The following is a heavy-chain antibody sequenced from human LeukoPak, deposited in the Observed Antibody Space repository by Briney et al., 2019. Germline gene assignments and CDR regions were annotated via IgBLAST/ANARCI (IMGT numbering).Heavy chain of an antibody. Sequence: GGSLRLSCAASGFTFSSYAMPWVRQAPGKGLEWVAVISYDGSNKYYADSVKGRFTISRDNSKNTLYLQMNSLRAEDTAVYYCARDIYGSGSYYNFLVPIYYYGMDVWGKGTTVTVSS. CDR1: GFTFSSYA. CDR2: ISYDGSNK. CDR3: ARDIYGSGSYYNFLVPIYYYGMDV. V-gene: IGHV3-30*04. D-gene: IGHD3-10*01. J-gene: IGHJ6*04.